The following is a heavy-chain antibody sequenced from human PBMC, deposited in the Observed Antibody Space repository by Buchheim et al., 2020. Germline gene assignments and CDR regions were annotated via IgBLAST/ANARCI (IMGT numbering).Heavy chain of an antibody. CDR2: ISGSGGTT. CDR3: AKVGYLVLWFRAGYYGMDV. Sequence: EVQLLESGGGLVQPGGSLRLSCAASGFTFSSYAMSWVRQAPGKGLEWVSAISGSGGTTYYADSVKGRFTISRDNSKNTLYLNMNSLRAEDTSVYDCAKVGYLVLWFRAGYYGMDVWGQGTT. CDR1: GFTFSSYA. J-gene: IGHJ6*02. V-gene: IGHV3-23*01. D-gene: IGHD3-10*01.